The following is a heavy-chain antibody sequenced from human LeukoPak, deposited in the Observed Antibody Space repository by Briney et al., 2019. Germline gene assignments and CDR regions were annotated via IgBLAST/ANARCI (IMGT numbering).Heavy chain of an antibody. CDR3: AKEIYGSGSADDAFDI. CDR2: ISGSGGST. Sequence: PGGSLRLSCAASGFTFSSYAMSWVRQAPGKGLEWVSAISGSGGSTYYADSVKGRFTISRDNSKNTLYLQMNSLRAEDTAVYYCAKEIYGSGSADDAFDIWGQGTMVTVSS. V-gene: IGHV3-23*01. J-gene: IGHJ3*02. D-gene: IGHD3-10*01. CDR1: GFTFSSYA.